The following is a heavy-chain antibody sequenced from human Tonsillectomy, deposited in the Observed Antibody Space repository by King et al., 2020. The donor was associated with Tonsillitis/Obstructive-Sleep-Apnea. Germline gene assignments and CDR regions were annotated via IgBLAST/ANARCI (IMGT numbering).Heavy chain of an antibody. J-gene: IGHJ4*02. CDR1: GGSINNYY. Sequence: QLQESGPGLVKPSETLSLTCTVSGGSINNYYWSWIRQPPGKGLEWIGYIYHSGSTKYNTSLRSRVTISVDTSKNQFSLKLRSVTAADTAVYYCARHITYREHYYLGVDYWGQGTLVTVSS. CDR2: IYHSGST. D-gene: IGHD1-26*01. CDR3: ARHITYREHYYLGVDY. V-gene: IGHV4-59*08.